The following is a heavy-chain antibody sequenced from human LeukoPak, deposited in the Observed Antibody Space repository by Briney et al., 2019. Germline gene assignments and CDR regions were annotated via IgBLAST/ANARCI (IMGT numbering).Heavy chain of an antibody. Sequence: SSETLSLTCAVYGGSFSGYYWSWIRQPPGKGLEWIGEINHSGSTNYNPSLKSRVTISVDTSKNQFSLKLSSVTAADTAVYYCARGGDSDFDYWGQGTLVTVSS. CDR2: INHSGST. CDR3: ARGGDSDFDY. J-gene: IGHJ4*02. V-gene: IGHV4-34*01. CDR1: GGSFSGYY. D-gene: IGHD3-16*01.